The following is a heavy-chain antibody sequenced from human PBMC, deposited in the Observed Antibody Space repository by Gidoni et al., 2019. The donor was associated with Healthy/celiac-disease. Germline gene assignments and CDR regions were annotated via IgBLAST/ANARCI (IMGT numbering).Heavy chain of an antibody. V-gene: IGHV3-30*04. J-gene: IGHJ5*02. CDR2: ISYDGSNK. Sequence: QVQLVESGGGVVQPGRSLRLSCAASGFTFSSFAMHWVRQAPGKGLEWVAVISYDGSNKYYADAVKGRFTISRDNSKNTLYLQMNSLRAEDTAVYYCARDLFVSSSWYKKTTVPGPWGQGTLVTVSS. CDR3: ARDLFVSSSWYKKTTVPGP. CDR1: GFTFSSFA. D-gene: IGHD6-13*01.